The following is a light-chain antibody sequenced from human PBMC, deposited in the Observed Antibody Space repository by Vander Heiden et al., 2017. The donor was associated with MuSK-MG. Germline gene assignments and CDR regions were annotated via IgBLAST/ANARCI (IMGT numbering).Light chain of an antibody. J-gene: IGKJ4*01. CDR3: QQLPT. Sequence: EIVLTQSPGTMSLPPGKRATLFCRAGQSIKSDYLAGDQQKPGQTPRLLIYGASTRASGIQDRFSGSGSGTDFTLSISRLEPEDFAGSYGQQLPTFGGGTKLEIK. CDR2: GAS. V-gene: IGKV3-20*01. CDR1: QSIKSDY.